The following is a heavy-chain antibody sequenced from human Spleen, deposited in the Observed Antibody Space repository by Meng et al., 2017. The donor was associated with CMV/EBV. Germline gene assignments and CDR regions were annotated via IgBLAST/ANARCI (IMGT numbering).Heavy chain of an antibody. D-gene: IGHD4-11*01. Sequence: ASVKVSCKASGGTFSSYVISWVRQAPGQGLEWMGGINPKSGNTGYAQKFQGRVTMTRDTSISTAYMELSSLRSEDTAIYYCARGSKDSWGQGTLVTVSS. J-gene: IGHJ4*02. CDR1: GGTFSSYV. CDR3: ARGSKDS. CDR2: INPKSGNT. V-gene: IGHV1-8*02.